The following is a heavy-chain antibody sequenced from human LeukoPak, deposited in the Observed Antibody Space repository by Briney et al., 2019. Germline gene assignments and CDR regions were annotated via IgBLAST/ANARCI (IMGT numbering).Heavy chain of an antibody. Sequence: GRSLRLSCTASGFTFGDYAMSWFRQAPGKGREWVGFIRSKAYGGTTEYAASVKGRFTISRDDSKSIAYLQMNSLKTEDTAVYYCTRFVPVIAAAGTIDYWGQGTLVTVSS. CDR1: GFTFGDYA. CDR2: IRSKAYGGTT. J-gene: IGHJ4*02. D-gene: IGHD6-13*01. V-gene: IGHV3-49*03. CDR3: TRFVPVIAAAGTIDY.